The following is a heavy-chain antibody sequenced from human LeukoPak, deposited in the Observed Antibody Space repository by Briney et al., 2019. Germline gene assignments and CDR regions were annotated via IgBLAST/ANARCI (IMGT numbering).Heavy chain of an antibody. V-gene: IGHV3-23*01. CDR2: ISPDGSDR. CDR3: ARAGKNYDFWSGYYKGLFS. D-gene: IGHD3-3*01. J-gene: IGHJ4*02. CDR1: GFTFSNYP. Sequence: GGSLRLSCTASGFTFSNYPMTWVRQAPGKGLEWVSAISPDGSDRKYAGSVKGRSTISRDNSKNTLFLQMNSLRYEDTAVYYCARAGKNYDFWSGYYKGLFSWGQGTLVTVSS.